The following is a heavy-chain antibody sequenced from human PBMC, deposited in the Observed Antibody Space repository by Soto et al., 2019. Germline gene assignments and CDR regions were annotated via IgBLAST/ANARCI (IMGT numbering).Heavy chain of an antibody. CDR1: EFTFGDYA. V-gene: IGHV3-49*03. J-gene: IGHJ4*02. CDR2: IGIKAYGGTT. Sequence: PGGSLRLSCTASEFTFGDYAMSWFRQAPGKGLEWVGFIGIKAYGGTTEYAASVKGRFTISRDDSKSIAYLQMNSLKTEDTAVYYFTTDKAPSIYCSGGSCYPRPPFDYWGQGTLLTVSS. CDR3: TTDKAPSIYCSGGSCYPRPPFDY. D-gene: IGHD2-15*01.